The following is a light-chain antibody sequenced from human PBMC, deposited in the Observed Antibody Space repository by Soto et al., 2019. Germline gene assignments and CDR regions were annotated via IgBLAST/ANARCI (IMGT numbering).Light chain of an antibody. CDR3: QQYGSSPFT. J-gene: IGKJ5*01. Sequence: DIQMTQSPSTLSASLGDRFTITFLASQSISSWLAWYQQKPGKAPKLLIYDASSLESGVPSRFSGSGSGTEFTLTISSLQPDDFAVYYCQQYGSSPFTFGQGTRLEIK. CDR2: DAS. V-gene: IGKV1-5*01. CDR1: QSISSW.